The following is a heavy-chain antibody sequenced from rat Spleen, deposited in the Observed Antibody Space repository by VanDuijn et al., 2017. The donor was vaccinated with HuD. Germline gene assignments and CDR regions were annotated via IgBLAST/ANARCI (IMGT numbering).Heavy chain of an antibody. J-gene: IGHJ2*01. CDR2: INSAGST. D-gene: IGHD2-1*01. CDR1: GFSITTHY. V-gene: IGHV3-3*01. Sequence: EVQLQESGPGLVKPSQSLSLTCSVTGFSITTHYWDWVRKFPGNRLEWMGYINSAGSTNYNPSLKSRISLTRDTSKNQFFLQLNSVTTEDTATYYCARNSRYLQDYWGQGVMVTVSS. CDR3: ARNSRYLQDY.